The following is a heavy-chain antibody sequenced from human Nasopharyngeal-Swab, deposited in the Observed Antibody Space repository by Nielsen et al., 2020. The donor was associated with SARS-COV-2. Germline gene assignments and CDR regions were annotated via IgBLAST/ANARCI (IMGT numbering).Heavy chain of an antibody. CDR1: GGSISSGGYY. V-gene: IGHV4-31*03. D-gene: IGHD2-8*01. Sequence: SETLSLTCTVSGGSISSGGYYWSWIRQHPGKGLEWIGYIYYSGSTYYNPSLKSRVTISVDTSKNQFSLKLSSVTAADTAVYYCARATSNFALMVYVIGAFDIWGQGTMVTVSS. CDR2: IYYSGST. CDR3: ARATSNFALMVYVIGAFDI. J-gene: IGHJ3*02.